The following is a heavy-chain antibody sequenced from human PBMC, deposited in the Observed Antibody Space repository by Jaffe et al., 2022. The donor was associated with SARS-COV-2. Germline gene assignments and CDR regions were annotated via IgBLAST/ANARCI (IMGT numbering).Heavy chain of an antibody. D-gene: IGHD6-19*01. CDR3: AKIISVTGPFDY. Sequence: EVQLVESGGGLVQPGRSLRLSCAASGFSFDDYAMHWVRQAPGKGLEWVSSISWNGGNTDYADSVKGRFTISRDNTKNSLYLQMTSLRPEDTAMYYCAKIISVTGPFDYWGQGTLVTVSS. J-gene: IGHJ4*02. V-gene: IGHV3-9*01. CDR1: GFSFDDYA. CDR2: ISWNGGNT.